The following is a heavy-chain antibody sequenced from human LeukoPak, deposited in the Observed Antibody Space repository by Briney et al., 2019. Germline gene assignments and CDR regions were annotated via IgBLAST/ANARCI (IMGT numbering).Heavy chain of an antibody. D-gene: IGHD6-6*01. CDR1: GFTFDDYG. V-gene: IGHV3-20*04. CDR3: ARCLHGAEYSSPPFDC. Sequence: PGGSLRLSCAASGFTFDDYGMSWVRQAPGKGLEWVSGINWNGGSTGYADSVKGRVTISRDNAKNSLYLQMSSLRAEDTALYYCARCLHGAEYSSPPFDCWGLGTLVTVSS. J-gene: IGHJ4*02. CDR2: INWNGGST.